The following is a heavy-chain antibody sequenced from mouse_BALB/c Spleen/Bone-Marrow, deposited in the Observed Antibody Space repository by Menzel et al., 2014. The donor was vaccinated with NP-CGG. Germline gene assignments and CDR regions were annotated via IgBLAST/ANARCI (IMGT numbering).Heavy chain of an antibody. CDR2: IWGGGST. J-gene: IGHJ2*01. Sequence: VQLQQSGPGLVAPSQSLSITCTVSGFSLTGYGVNWVRQPPGEGLEWLGMIWGGGSTDYNSVLKSRLNISKDNSKSQIFSKKNRLRTDDTDRYYCARSFTTVVATPFDYWGQGTTLTVSS. D-gene: IGHD1-1*01. V-gene: IGHV2-6-7*01. CDR3: ARSFTTVVATPFDY. CDR1: GFSLTGYG.